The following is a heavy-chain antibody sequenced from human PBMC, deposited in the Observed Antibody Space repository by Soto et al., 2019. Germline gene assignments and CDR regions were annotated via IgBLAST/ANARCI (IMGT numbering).Heavy chain of an antibody. CDR1: GFTFSSYG. CDR3: AKEPVLYYYYYYMDV. J-gene: IGHJ6*03. V-gene: IGHV3-30*18. Sequence: GGSLRLSCAASGFTFSSYGMHWVRQAPGKGLEWVAVISYDGSNKYYADSVKGRFTISRDNSKNTLYLQMNSLRAEDTAVYYCAKEPVLYYYYYYMDVWGKGTTVTVSS. CDR2: ISYDGSNK.